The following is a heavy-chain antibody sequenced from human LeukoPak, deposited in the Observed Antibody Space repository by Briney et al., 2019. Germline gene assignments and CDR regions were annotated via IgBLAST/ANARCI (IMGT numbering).Heavy chain of an antibody. V-gene: IGHV3-21*04. Sequence: GGSLRLSCAASGFTFSYYTMNWVRQAPGKGLEWVSSISSSSSYIYYADSMKGRFTISRDNAKNTLYLQMNSLRAEDTAVYYCARGNWGYCSSTSCWGYYMDVWGKGTTVTVSS. CDR2: ISSSSSYI. J-gene: IGHJ6*03. CDR1: GFTFSYYT. CDR3: ARGNWGYCSSTSCWGYYMDV. D-gene: IGHD2-2*01.